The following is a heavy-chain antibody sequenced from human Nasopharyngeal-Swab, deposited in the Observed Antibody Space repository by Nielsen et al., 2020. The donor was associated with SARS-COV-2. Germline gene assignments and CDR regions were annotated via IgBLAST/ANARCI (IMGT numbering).Heavy chain of an antibody. J-gene: IGHJ6*02. V-gene: IGHV4-59*13. D-gene: IGHD3-9*01. CDR3: AHRAASYYDILTGYPDYYYYGMDV. Sequence: SETLSLTCTVSGGSISSYYWSWIRQPPGKGLEWIGYIYYSGSTKYNPSLKSRVTISVDTSKNQFSLKLSSVTAADTAVYYCAHRAASYYDILTGYPDYYYYGMDVWGQGTTVIVSS. CDR2: IYYSGST. CDR1: GGSISSYY.